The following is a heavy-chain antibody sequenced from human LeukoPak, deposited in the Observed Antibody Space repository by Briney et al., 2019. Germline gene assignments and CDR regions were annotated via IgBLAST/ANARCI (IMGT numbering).Heavy chain of an antibody. Sequence: PGGSLRLSCAASGFTFSSYAMSWVRQAPGKGLEWVSAISGSGGSTYYADSVKGRFTISRDNSKNTLYLQMNSLRAEDTAVYYCARDHENWVYEDTAMAFDYWGQGTLVTVSS. CDR3: ARDHENWVYEDTAMAFDY. J-gene: IGHJ4*02. CDR2: ISGSGGST. V-gene: IGHV3-23*01. D-gene: IGHD5-18*01. CDR1: GFTFSSYA.